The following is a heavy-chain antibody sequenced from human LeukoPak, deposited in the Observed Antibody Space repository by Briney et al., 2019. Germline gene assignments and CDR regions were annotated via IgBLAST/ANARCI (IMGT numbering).Heavy chain of an antibody. CDR2: IKSDGSDT. Sequence: QPGGSLRLSCAASGFTFSTYWMHWVRQAPGEGLVWVSRIKSDGSDTSYADSVKGRFTISRDNAKNTLYLQMNSLRAEDTAVCYCARGFWTGVEYWGQGALVTVSS. V-gene: IGHV3-74*01. J-gene: IGHJ4*02. CDR1: GFTFSTYW. D-gene: IGHD3/OR15-3a*01. CDR3: ARGFWTGVEY.